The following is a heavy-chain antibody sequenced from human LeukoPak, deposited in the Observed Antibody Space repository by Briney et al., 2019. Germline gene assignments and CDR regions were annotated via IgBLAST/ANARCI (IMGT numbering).Heavy chain of an antibody. CDR3: AKDDYYDTSGYRD. J-gene: IGHJ4*02. D-gene: IGHD3-22*01. CDR1: GFTVSSEY. V-gene: IGHV3-53*05. CDR2: IYTGGTT. Sequence: GGSLRLSCASSGFTVSSEYMSWVRQAPGKGLEWVSVIYTGGTTYYAGSVKGRFTISRDNSKNTLYLQMNSLRAEDTAVYYCAKDDYYDTSGYRDWGQGTLVTVSS.